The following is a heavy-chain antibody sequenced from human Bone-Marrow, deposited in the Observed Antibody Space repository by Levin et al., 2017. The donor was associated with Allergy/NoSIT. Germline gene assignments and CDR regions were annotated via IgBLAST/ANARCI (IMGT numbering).Heavy chain of an antibody. CDR2: FDPEDGET. CDR1: GYTLTEFS. D-gene: IGHD3-22*01. CDR3: ATEPAPGLEKYYDASGLGD. J-gene: IGHJ4*02. V-gene: IGHV1-24*01. Sequence: GESLKISCKVSGYTLTEFSMHWVRQAPGQGLEWVGGFDPEDGETIYAQNFQGRVTMTEDTSPDTASMELSSLRSEDTAMYYCATEPAPGLEKYYDASGLGDWGQGTLVTVSS.